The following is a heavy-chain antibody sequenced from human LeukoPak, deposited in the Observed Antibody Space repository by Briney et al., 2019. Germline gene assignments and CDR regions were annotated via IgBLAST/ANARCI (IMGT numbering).Heavy chain of an antibody. V-gene: IGHV3-23*01. D-gene: IGHD4-17*01. J-gene: IGHJ6*03. Sequence: TGGSLRLSCVASGFIFSNYGMSWVRQVPGKGLEWVSSVRVDGHTTIYADSVKGRFTISRDNSKNTLYLQMNSLRAEDTAVYCCVTAPYGDYYYMDVWGKGTTVTISS. CDR1: GFIFSNYG. CDR2: VRVDGHTT. CDR3: VTAPYGDYYYMDV.